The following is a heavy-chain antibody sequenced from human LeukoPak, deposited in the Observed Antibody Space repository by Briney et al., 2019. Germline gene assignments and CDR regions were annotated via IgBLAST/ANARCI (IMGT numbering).Heavy chain of an antibody. V-gene: IGHV4-39*07. D-gene: IGHD4-17*01. Sequence: SETLSLTCTVSGGSISSSSYYWGWIRQPPGKGLEWIGSIYYSGSTNYNPSLKSRVTISVDKSKNQFSLRLSSVTAADTAVYYCARASHDYGDYSHFDYWGQGTLVTVSS. CDR3: ARASHDYGDYSHFDY. CDR2: IYYSGST. J-gene: IGHJ4*02. CDR1: GGSISSSSYY.